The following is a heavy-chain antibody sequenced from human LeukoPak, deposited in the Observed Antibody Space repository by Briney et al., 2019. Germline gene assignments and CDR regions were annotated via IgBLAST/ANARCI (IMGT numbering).Heavy chain of an antibody. CDR1: GGSISSSSYY. CDR3: ARWSKTLYDAFDI. Sequence: SETLSLTCTVSGGSISSSSYYWGWIRQPPGKGLEWIGSIYYSGSTYYNPSLKSRVTISVDTSKNQFSLKLSSVTAADTAVYYRARWSKTLYDAFDIWGQGTMGNVSS. J-gene: IGHJ3*02. CDR2: IYYSGST. V-gene: IGHV4-39*01. D-gene: IGHD2-2*02.